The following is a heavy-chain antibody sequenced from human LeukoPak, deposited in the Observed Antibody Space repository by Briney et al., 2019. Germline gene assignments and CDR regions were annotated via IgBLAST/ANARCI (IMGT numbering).Heavy chain of an antibody. J-gene: IGHJ4*02. D-gene: IGHD4-17*01. CDR3: ARPIQGRTGTLHY. CDR2: IYYTGST. Sequence: NPSETLSLTCTVSGGSISSYYWSWIRHPPGKGLEWIGYIYYTGSTNYNPSLKSRVTISVDTSKNQFSLKLTSVTAADTAVYYCARPIQGRTGTLHYWGQGTLVTVSS. V-gene: IGHV4-59*01. CDR1: GGSISSYY.